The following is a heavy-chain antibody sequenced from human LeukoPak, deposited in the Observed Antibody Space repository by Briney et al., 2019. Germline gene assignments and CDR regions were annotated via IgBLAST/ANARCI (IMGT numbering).Heavy chain of an antibody. CDR3: AREGGSGSSTYHFDN. J-gene: IGHJ4*02. V-gene: IGHV1-46*01. CDR1: GYTFTSHY. Sequence: ASVKVSCKASGYTFTSHYMHWVRQAPGQGLAWMGIIIPSGGATSYAQKFRGRVTMTRDTSTSTVYMELDSPRSEDTAIYYCAREGGSGSSTYHFDNWGQGTLVTVSS. CDR2: IIPSGGAT. D-gene: IGHD3-10*01.